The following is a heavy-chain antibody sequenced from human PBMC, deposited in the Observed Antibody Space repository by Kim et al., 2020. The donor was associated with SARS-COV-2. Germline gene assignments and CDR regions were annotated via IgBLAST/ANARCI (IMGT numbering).Heavy chain of an antibody. D-gene: IGHD6-13*01. Sequence: ASVKVSCKASGYTFTSYAMNWVRQAPGQGLEWMGWINTNTGNPTYAQGFTGRFVFSLDTSVSTAYLQISSLKAEDTAVYYCARVVIAAAGTRQLYYYYGMDVWGQGTTVTVSS. V-gene: IGHV7-4-1*02. J-gene: IGHJ6*02. CDR1: GYTFTSYA. CDR2: INTNTGNP. CDR3: ARVVIAAAGTRQLYYYYGMDV.